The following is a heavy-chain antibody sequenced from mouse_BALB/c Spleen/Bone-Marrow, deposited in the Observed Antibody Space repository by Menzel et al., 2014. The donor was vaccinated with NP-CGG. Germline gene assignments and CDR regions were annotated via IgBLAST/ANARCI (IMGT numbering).Heavy chain of an antibody. Sequence: QVQLQQSGSVLVRPGASVKLSCKASGYTFTSSWMHWAKQRPGQGHEWIGEIHPNSGNTNYNEKFKGKATLTVDTSSSTAYVDLSSLTSEDSAVYYCARSGFDYWGQGTTLTVSS. CDR2: IHPNSGNT. CDR1: GYTFTSSW. CDR3: ARSGFDY. D-gene: IGHD4-1*01. J-gene: IGHJ2*01. V-gene: IGHV1S130*01.